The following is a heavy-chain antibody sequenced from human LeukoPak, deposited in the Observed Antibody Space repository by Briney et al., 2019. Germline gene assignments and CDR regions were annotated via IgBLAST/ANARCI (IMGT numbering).Heavy chain of an antibody. D-gene: IGHD3-22*01. Sequence: GGSLRLSCAASGFTFSIYAMSWVRQAPGKGLEWVSGISGSGGSTYYADSVKGRFTISRDNSKNTLYLQMNSLRAEDTAVYYCAKVWDTYYYDSSGSFDYWGQGTLVTVSS. CDR3: AKVWDTYYYDSSGSFDY. CDR2: ISGSGGST. V-gene: IGHV3-23*01. CDR1: GFTFSIYA. J-gene: IGHJ4*02.